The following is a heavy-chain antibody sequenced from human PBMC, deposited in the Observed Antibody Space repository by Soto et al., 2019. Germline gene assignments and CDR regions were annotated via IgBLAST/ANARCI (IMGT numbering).Heavy chain of an antibody. V-gene: IGHV1-2*04. D-gene: IGHD6-13*01. CDR3: ARASPGYSSSWYVFHYYYGMDV. CDR1: GYTSTGYY. Sequence: ASVKVSCKASGYTSTGYYMHWVRQAPGQGLEWMGWINPNSGGTNYAQKFQGWITMTRDTSISTAYMELSRLRSDDTAVYYCARASPGYSSSWYVFHYYYGMDVWGQGTTVTVSS. CDR2: INPNSGGT. J-gene: IGHJ6*02.